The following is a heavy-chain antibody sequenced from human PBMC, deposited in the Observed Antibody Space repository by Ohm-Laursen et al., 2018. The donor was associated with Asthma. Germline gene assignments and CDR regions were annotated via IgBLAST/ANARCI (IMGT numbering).Heavy chain of an antibody. CDR2: ISSSSSYI. V-gene: IGHV3-21*01. Sequence: SLRLSCAASGFTFSSYSMNWVRQAPGKGLEWVSSISSSSSYIYYADSVKGRFTISRDNAKNSLYLQMNSLRAEDTAVYYCARDEHIVVVTATEYYYYGMDVWGQGTTVTVSS. J-gene: IGHJ6*02. D-gene: IGHD2-21*02. CDR1: GFTFSSYS. CDR3: ARDEHIVVVTATEYYYYGMDV.